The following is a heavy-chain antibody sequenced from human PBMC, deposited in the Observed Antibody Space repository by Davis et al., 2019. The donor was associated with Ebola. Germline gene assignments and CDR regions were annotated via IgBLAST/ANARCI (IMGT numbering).Heavy chain of an antibody. CDR1: GFTFSSYG. Sequence: GESLKISCAASGFTFSSYGMHWVRQAPGKGLEWVAVISYDGSNKYYADSVKGRFTISRDNSKNTLYLQMNSLRAEDTAVYYCAKGGYSGYAFDYWGQGTLVTVSP. V-gene: IGHV3-30*18. D-gene: IGHD5-12*01. CDR2: ISYDGSNK. CDR3: AKGGYSGYAFDY. J-gene: IGHJ4*02.